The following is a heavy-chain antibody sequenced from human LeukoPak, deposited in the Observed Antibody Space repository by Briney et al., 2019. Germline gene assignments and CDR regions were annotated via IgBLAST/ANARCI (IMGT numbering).Heavy chain of an antibody. CDR1: GGSIRRYY. CDR2: IYTSGST. Sequence: PSETLSLTCTVSGGSIRRYYWSWIRQPAGKGLEWIGRIYTSGSTNYNPSLKSRVTMSVNTSKNQSSLKLSSVTAADTAVYYCARLRSITGTPSNFDYWGQGTLVTVSS. CDR3: ARLRSITGTPSNFDY. V-gene: IGHV4-4*07. D-gene: IGHD1-20*01. J-gene: IGHJ4*02.